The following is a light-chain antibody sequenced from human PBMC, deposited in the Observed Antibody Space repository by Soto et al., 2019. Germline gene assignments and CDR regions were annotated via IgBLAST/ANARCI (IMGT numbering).Light chain of an antibody. J-gene: IGKJ2*01. CDR3: QQYNSYSQYT. CDR2: DAS. Sequence: DIQMTQSPSTLSASVGDRVTITCRASQSISSWLAWYQQKPGKAPKLLIYDASSLESGVPSRFSGSGSGTEFTLTISSLQPDDFATNYCQQYNSYSQYTFGQGTKLEIK. V-gene: IGKV1-5*01. CDR1: QSISSW.